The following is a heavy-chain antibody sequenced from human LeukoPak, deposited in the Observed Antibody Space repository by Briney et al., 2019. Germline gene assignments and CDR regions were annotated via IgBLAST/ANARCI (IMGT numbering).Heavy chain of an antibody. CDR1: GFTFKNYN. V-gene: IGHV3-74*01. Sequence: PGGSLRLSCAASGFTFKNYNLNWVRQAPGKGLVWVSRIKTDGSTITYADSVKGRFTISRDNAMNTLYLQMNSLGAEDTAVYYCARVGQGEWFFDLWGRGTLVTVSS. D-gene: IGHD1-26*01. CDR3: ARVGQGEWFFDL. CDR2: IKTDGSTI. J-gene: IGHJ2*01.